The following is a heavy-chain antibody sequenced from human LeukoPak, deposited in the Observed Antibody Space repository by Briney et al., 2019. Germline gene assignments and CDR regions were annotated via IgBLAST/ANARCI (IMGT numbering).Heavy chain of an antibody. Sequence: GGSLRLSCAASGFTSSSYSMNWVRQAPGKGLEWVSYISSSSSTIYYADSVKGRFTISRDNAKNSLYLQMNSLRAEDTAVYYCATGTLGGWHYFDYWGQGTLVTVSS. D-gene: IGHD2-15*01. J-gene: IGHJ4*02. V-gene: IGHV3-48*01. CDR1: GFTSSSYS. CDR3: ATGTLGGWHYFDY. CDR2: ISSSSSTI.